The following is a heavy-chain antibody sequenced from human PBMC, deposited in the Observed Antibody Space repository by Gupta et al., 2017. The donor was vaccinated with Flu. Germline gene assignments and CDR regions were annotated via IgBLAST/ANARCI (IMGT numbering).Heavy chain of an antibody. J-gene: IGHJ5*02. V-gene: IGHV2-5*02. CDR3: TYTRDFWSGYYFDH. Sequence: QHTLKESGPTLVKPTQTLTLTCNLSGFSVTSRGVGVGWIRQPPGKALEWLALIYWDDDQRYSPSLRWRLTITKDTSKNQVVLTMTNMDPADTATYFCTYTRDFWSGYYFDHWGQGTLVTVSS. CDR1: GFSVTSRGVG. D-gene: IGHD3-3*01. CDR2: IYWDDDQ.